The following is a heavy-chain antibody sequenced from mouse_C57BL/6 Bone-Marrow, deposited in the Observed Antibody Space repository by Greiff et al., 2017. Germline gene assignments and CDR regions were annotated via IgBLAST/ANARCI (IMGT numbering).Heavy chain of an antibody. CDR1: GYTFTSYW. CDR2: IHPNSGST. V-gene: IGHV1-64*01. CDR3: ARSGVLRRGPHYYAMDY. Sequence: VQLQQPGAELVKPGASVKLSCKASGYTFTSYWMHWVKQRPGQGLEWIGMIHPNSGSTNYNEKFKSKATLTVDKSSSTAYRQLSSRTSDDSSVYYCARSGVLRRGPHYYAMDYWGQGTSVTVSS. J-gene: IGHJ4*01. D-gene: IGHD1-1*01.